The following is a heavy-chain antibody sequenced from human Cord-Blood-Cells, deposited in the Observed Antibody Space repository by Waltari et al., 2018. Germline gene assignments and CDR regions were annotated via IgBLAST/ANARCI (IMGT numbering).Heavy chain of an antibody. Sequence: QLQLQESGPGLVKPSETLSLTCPASGGSISSSSYSWGWIRQPPGKGLEVIGSTYYSGSSYYNPSLKSRVTISVDTSKNQFSLKLSSVTAADTAVYYCARGGGYDAFDIWGQGTMVTVSS. CDR3: ARGGGYDAFDI. CDR2: TYYSGSS. D-gene: IGHD3-22*01. J-gene: IGHJ3*02. V-gene: IGHV4-39*07. CDR1: GGSISSSSYS.